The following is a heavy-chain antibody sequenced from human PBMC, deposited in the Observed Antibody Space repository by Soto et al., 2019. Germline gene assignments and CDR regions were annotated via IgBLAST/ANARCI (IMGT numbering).Heavy chain of an antibody. J-gene: IGHJ4*02. D-gene: IGHD5-18*01. CDR1: GFTFSSYS. CDR3: ARDVVGAVDTASADY. CDR2: ISSSSSYI. Sequence: SGGSLRLSCAASGFTFSSYSMNWVRQAPGKGLEWVSSISSSSSYIYYADSVKGRFTISRDNAKNSLYLQMNSLRAEDTAVYYCARDVVGAVDTASADYWGQGTLVTVSS. V-gene: IGHV3-21*01.